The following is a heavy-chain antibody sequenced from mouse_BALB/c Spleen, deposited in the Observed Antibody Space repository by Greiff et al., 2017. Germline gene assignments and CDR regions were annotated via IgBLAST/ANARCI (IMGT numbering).Heavy chain of an antibody. D-gene: IGHD2-3*01. CDR3: ARGDGY. CDR2: ISSGGST. Sequence: EVQVVESGGGLVKPGGSLKLSCAASGFTFSSYAMSWVRQTPEKRLEWVASISSGGSTYYPDSVKGRFTISRDNARNILYLQMSSLRSEDTAMYYCARGDGYWGQGTTLTVSS. CDR1: GFTFSSYA. J-gene: IGHJ2*01. V-gene: IGHV5-6-5*01.